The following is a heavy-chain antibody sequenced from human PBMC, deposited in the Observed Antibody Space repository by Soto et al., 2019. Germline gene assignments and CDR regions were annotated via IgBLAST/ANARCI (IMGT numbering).Heavy chain of an antibody. CDR2: IIPISGTA. Sequence: QVQLVQSGAEVKKPGSSVKVSCKASGGTFSSYAISWVRQAPGQGLEWMGGIIPISGTANYAQKFQGRVTITADESTSTAYMELSSLRSEDTAVYYCARSQGSSTSLEIYYYYYGMDVGGQGTTVTVSS. D-gene: IGHD2-2*01. V-gene: IGHV1-69*01. CDR3: ARSQGSSTSLEIYYYYYGMDV. J-gene: IGHJ6*02. CDR1: GGTFSSYA.